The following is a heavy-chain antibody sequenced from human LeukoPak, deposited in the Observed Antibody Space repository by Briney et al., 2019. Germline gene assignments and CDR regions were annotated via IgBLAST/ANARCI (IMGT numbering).Heavy chain of an antibody. CDR2: ISDSGDRA. CDR3: AKQTTGYSGSGVDY. V-gene: IGHV3-23*01. D-gene: IGHD3-10*01. CDR1: GFTFSSYA. Sequence: GGSLRLSCAASGFTFSSYAMSWVRQAPGKGLEWVLGISDSGDRAHYADSVKGRFTISRDNSKNTLYLQMNSLRAEDTAVYFCAKQTTGYSGSGVDYWGQGTLVTVSS. J-gene: IGHJ4*02.